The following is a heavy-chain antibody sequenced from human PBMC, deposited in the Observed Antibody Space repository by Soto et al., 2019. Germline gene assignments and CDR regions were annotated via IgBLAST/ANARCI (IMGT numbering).Heavy chain of an antibody. CDR2: ISGSGGST. CDR3: AKVLSSQPYYGMDV. Sequence: GGSLRLSCAASGFTFSSYAMSWVRQAPGKGLEWVSAISGSGGSTYYADSVKGRSTISRDNSKNTLYLQMNSLRAEDTAVYYCAKVLSSQPYYGMDVWGQGTTVTVSS. J-gene: IGHJ6*02. D-gene: IGHD2-15*01. CDR1: GFTFSSYA. V-gene: IGHV3-23*01.